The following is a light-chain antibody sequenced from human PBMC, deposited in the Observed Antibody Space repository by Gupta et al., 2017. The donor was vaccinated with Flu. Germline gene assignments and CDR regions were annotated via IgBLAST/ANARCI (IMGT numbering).Light chain of an antibody. V-gene: IGLV2-23*02. Sequence: GSPGQSITISCTGTSSDVGSYNVVSWYQQHPGRAPKVIMYQVNKRPSGVSNRFSGFKSGNTASLTISGLEAEDEADYYCCSYAESTTLVFGGGTKLTVL. CDR2: QVN. J-gene: IGLJ3*02. CDR1: SSDVGSYNV. CDR3: CSYAESTTLV.